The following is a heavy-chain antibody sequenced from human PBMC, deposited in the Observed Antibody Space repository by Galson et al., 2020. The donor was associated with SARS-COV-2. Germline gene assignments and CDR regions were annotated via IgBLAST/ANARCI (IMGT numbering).Heavy chain of an antibody. D-gene: IGHD2-15*01. J-gene: IGHJ6*02. CDR2: IGTAGDT. Sequence: GESLKISCAASGFTFSSYDMHWVRQATGKGLEWVSAIGTAGDTYYPGSVKGRFTISRENAKNSLYLQMNSLRAGDTAVYYCARMVVAALAGYYYGMDVWGQGTTVTVSS. CDR1: GFTFSSYD. V-gene: IGHV3-13*04. CDR3: ARMVVAALAGYYYGMDV.